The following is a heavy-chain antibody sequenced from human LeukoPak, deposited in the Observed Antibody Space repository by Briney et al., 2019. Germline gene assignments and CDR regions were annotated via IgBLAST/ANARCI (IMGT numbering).Heavy chain of an antibody. Sequence: ASVKVSCKASGYTFTSYYMHWVRQAPGQGLEWMGIINPSGGSTSYAQKFQGRVTMTRDTSTSTVYMELSSLRSEDTAVYYCARGDGAPDSSGWPTFCYWGQGTLVTVSS. CDR3: ARGDGAPDSSGWPTFCY. CDR2: INPSGGST. V-gene: IGHV1-46*01. CDR1: GYTFTSYY. D-gene: IGHD6-19*01. J-gene: IGHJ4*02.